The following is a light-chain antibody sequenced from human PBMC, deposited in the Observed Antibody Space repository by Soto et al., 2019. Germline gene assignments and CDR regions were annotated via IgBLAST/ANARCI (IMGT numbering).Light chain of an antibody. CDR2: AAS. CDR3: QQVESYPST. J-gene: IGKJ4*01. V-gene: IGKV1-9*01. CDR1: QGISSF. Sequence: IQLTQTPSSLSASVGDRVTITCRARQGISSFLAWYQQKPGKAPKLLIYAASSLQSGVPSRFSGSVFGTYFTLTITSLHPEDFATYYCQQVESYPSTFGGGTKVEMK.